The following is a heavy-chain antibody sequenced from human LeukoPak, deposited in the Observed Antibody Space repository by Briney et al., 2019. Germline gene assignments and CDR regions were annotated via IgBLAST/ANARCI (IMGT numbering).Heavy chain of an antibody. CDR1: GGSFSGYY. J-gene: IGHJ5*02. CDR3: ATSPTTVTTRDEDWFDP. CDR2: INHSGST. V-gene: IGHV4-34*01. D-gene: IGHD4-17*01. Sequence: PSETLSLTCAVYGGSFSGYYWSWIRQPPGKGLEWIGEINHSGSTNYNPSLKSRVTTSVDTSKNQFSLKLSSVTAADTAVYYCATSPTTVTTRDEDWFDPWGQGTLVTVSS.